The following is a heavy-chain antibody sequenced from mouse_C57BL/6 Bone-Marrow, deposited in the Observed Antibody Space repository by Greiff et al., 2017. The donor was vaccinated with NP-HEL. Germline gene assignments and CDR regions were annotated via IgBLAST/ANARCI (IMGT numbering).Heavy chain of an antibody. CDR3: ARHEDGNPAWFAY. J-gene: IGHJ3*01. CDR1: GYTFTEYT. D-gene: IGHD1-1*01. V-gene: IGHV1-62-2*01. Sequence: VKLMESGAELVKPGASVKLSCKASGYTFTEYTIHWVKQRSGQGLEWIGWFYPGSGSIKSNEKFKDKATLTADRSSSTVYMELSRLTSEDSAVYFCARHEDGNPAWFAYWGQGTLVTVSA. CDR2: FYPGSGSI.